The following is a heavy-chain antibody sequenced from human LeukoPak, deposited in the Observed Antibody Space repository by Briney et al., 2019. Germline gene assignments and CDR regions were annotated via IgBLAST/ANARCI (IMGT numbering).Heavy chain of an antibody. Sequence: GESLKISCKGSGYSFTSYWIAWVRQMPGKGLEWMGIIYPGDSDTRYGPSFQGQVTISADKTINTAYLRWRSLKASDTAMYYCARPQDSAWGPFDFWGQGTLVTVSS. CDR3: ARPQDSAWGPFDF. J-gene: IGHJ4*02. CDR1: GYSFTSYW. V-gene: IGHV5-51*01. CDR2: IYPGDSDT. D-gene: IGHD6-19*01.